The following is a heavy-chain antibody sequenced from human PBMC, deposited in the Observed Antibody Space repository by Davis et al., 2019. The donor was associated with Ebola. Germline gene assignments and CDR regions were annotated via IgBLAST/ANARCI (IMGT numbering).Heavy chain of an antibody. J-gene: IGHJ6*04. CDR3: AKDKGSGYYNEANMNNFYYYYAMDV. Sequence: SLKISCAASGFVFSSYVMSWVRRAPGQGLEWVASISWHTVKTGYSDSVKGRFTISRDNAKKSLYLEMNNVKLEDAASYYCAKDKGSGYYNEANMNNFYYYYAMDVWGKGTTVTVSS. CDR2: ISWHTVKT. CDR1: GFVFSSYV. V-gene: IGHV3-9*01. D-gene: IGHD5-12*01.